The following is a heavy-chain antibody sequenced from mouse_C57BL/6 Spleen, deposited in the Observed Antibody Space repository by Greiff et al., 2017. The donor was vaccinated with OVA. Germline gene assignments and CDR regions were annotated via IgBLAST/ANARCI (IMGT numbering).Heavy chain of an antibody. J-gene: IGHJ2*01. V-gene: IGHV14-4*01. D-gene: IGHD2-2*01. CDR3: YGYDGY. CDR1: GFNIKDDY. Sequence: EVQRVESGAELVRPGASVKLSCTASGFNIKDDYMHWVKQRPEQGLEWIGWIDPENGDTEYASKFQGKATITADTSSNTAYLQLSSLTSEDTAVYYCYGYDGYWGQGTTLTVSS. CDR2: IDPENGDT.